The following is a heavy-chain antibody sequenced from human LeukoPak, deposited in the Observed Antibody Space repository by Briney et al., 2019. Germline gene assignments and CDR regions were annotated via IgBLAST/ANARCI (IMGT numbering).Heavy chain of an antibody. CDR2: IYYTGNT. J-gene: IGHJ4*02. CDR3: ATAPHTYYFDY. CDR1: GDFITTYY. Sequence: NPSETLSLTCTVSGDFITTYYWSWIRQPPGKGLEWIAYIYYTGNTNYNPSLKSRVTISVDTSKNQISLKLSSVTAADTAVYYCATAPHTYYFDYWGQGTLVTVSS. V-gene: IGHV4-59*01.